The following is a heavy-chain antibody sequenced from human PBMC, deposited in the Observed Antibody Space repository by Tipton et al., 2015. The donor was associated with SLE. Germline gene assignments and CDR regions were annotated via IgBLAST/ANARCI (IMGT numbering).Heavy chain of an antibody. J-gene: IGHJ6*03. CDR3: ARVAGEGYDSSGYYQNYYYYLDV. V-gene: IGHV4-39*07. D-gene: IGHD3-22*01. CDR2: IYYTGNT. Sequence: GLVKPSETLTLTCTLSGGSITSTYYYWAWIRQPPGKGLEWIASIYYTGNTYYNPSLKSRVTMSLDTSKNQFSLKLSSVTAADTAMYYCARVAGEGYDSSGYYQNYYYYLDVWGKGTTVAVSS. CDR1: GGSITSTYYY.